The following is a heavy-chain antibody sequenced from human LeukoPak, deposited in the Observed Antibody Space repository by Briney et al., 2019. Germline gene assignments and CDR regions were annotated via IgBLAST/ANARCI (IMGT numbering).Heavy chain of an antibody. D-gene: IGHD5-24*01. CDR2: INHSGST. V-gene: IGHV4-34*01. CDR3: ARGIRAGYDY. Sequence: SETLSLTCAVYGGSFSGYHWSWIRQPPGKGLEWIGEINHSGSTNYNPSLKSRVTISVDTSKNQFSLKLSSVTAADTAVYYCARGIRAGYDYWGQGTLVTVSS. CDR1: GGSFSGYH. J-gene: IGHJ4*02.